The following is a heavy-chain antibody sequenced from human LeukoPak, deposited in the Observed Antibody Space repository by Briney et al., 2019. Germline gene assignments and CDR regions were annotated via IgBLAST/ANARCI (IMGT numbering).Heavy chain of an antibody. D-gene: IGHD6-19*01. CDR3: ARELAVAGTVYFQH. Sequence: GGSLRLSCAASGFTFSSYAMSWVRQAPGKGLEWVSAISGSGGSTYYADSVKGRFTISRDNSKNTLYLQTNSLRAEDTAVYYCARELAVAGTVYFQHWGQGTLVTVSS. CDR1: GFTFSSYA. J-gene: IGHJ1*01. CDR2: ISGSGGST. V-gene: IGHV3-23*01.